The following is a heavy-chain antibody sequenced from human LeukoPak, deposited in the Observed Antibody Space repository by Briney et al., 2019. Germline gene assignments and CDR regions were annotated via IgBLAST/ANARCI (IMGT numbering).Heavy chain of an antibody. CDR1: GFTFSSYN. CDR3: AREGDDSSGYSG. J-gene: IGHJ4*02. CDR2: VSRSSSYI. Sequence: KPGGPLRLSCAGTGFTFSSYNMNWVRQAPGKGLEWVSSVSRSSSYIYYADSVEGRFTISRDNAENSLYLQMRSLRAEDTAVYYCAREGDDSSGYSGWGQGTLVTVSS. V-gene: IGHV3-21*06. D-gene: IGHD3-22*01.